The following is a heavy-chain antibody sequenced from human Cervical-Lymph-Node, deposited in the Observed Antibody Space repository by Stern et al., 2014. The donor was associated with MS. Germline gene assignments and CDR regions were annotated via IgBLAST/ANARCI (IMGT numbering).Heavy chain of an antibody. V-gene: IGHV3-23*04. J-gene: IGHJ6*02. CDR2: ISGSGGNT. D-gene: IGHD6-19*01. Sequence: EDQLVESGGGLVQPGGSLRLSCAPSGFTFSNYAMSWIRQAPGKGLEWISSISGSGGNTFYADSVKGRFTISRDNSKNTLEMQMNSLRAEDSALYYCTKGFTVTGTGYGVDVWGQGTTVTVSS. CDR1: GFTFSNYA. CDR3: TKGFTVTGTGYGVDV.